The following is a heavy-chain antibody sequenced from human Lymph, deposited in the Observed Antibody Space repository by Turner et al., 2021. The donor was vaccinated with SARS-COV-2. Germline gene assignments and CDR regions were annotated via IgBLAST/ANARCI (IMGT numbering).Heavy chain of an antibody. CDR3: ARGRYSGGGMDV. D-gene: IGHD1-26*01. V-gene: IGHV1-8*02. J-gene: IGHJ6*02. CDR2: MNPNRGNT. CDR1: GYTFTSYD. Sequence: QVQLVQSGAEVKKPGASVKVSCKAPGYTFTSYDINWVRQATGQGLEWMGWMNPNRGNTGYAKKFQGRVTMTRNTSISTAYMELSSLRSEDTAVYYCARGRYSGGGMDVWGQGTTVTVSS.